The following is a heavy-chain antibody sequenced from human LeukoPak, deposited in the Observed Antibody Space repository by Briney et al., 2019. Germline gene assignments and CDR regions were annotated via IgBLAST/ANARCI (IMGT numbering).Heavy chain of an antibody. Sequence: SETLSLTCTVSGGSISSSSYYWGWIRQPPGKGLEWIGSIYYSGSTYYNPSLKSRVTISVDTSKNQFSLKLTSVTAADTAVYYCARSSSSGYFYIDYWGQGTLVTVSS. D-gene: IGHD3-22*01. CDR2: IYYSGST. CDR1: GGSISSSSYY. J-gene: IGHJ4*02. CDR3: ARSSSSGYFYIDY. V-gene: IGHV4-39*07.